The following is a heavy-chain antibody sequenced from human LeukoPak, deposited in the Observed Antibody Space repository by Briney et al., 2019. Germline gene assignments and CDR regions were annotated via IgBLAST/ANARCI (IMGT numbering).Heavy chain of an antibody. CDR3: ARDLDDILSTQGLPTRIFDP. D-gene: IGHD3-9*01. CDR1: GGTFSSYA. V-gene: IGHV1-69*01. CDR2: TIPIFGTA. J-gene: IGHJ5*02. Sequence: SVKVSCKASGGTFSSYAISWVRQAPGQGLEWMGGTIPIFGTANYAQKFQGRVTITADESTSTAYMELSSLRSEDTAVYYCARDLDDILSTQGLPTRIFDPWGQGTLVTVSS.